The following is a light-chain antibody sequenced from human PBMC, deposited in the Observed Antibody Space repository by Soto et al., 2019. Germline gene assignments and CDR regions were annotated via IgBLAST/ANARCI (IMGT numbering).Light chain of an antibody. CDR1: SSNIGSNR. CDR3: VAWDDSLSGRV. J-gene: IGLJ1*01. Sequence: QSVLTQAPSASGTPGQRVTVSCSGSSSNIGSNRVYWYQQLPGTAPKLRIYDNNQRPSGVPDRFSGSKSGTSASLAISGLRSEDEADYYCVAWDDSLSGRVFGTGTKLTVL. CDR2: DNN. V-gene: IGLV1-47*02.